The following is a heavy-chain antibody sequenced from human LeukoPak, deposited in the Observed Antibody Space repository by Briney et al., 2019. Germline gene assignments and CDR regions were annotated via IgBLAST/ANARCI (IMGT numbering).Heavy chain of an antibody. Sequence: TRGSLRLSCAASRFTFSTYGMHWVRQAPGKGLEWVALISYDGINKYYADSVKGRFTVSRDNSKSTLYLQVNSLRAEDTAVYYCARDSDGMSVWGLGTTVTVSS. CDR2: ISYDGINK. V-gene: IGHV3-30*03. CDR3: ARDSDGMSV. J-gene: IGHJ6*02. CDR1: RFTFSTYG.